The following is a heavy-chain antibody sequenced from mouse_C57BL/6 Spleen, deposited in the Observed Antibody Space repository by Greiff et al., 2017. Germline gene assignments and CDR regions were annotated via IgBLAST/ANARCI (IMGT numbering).Heavy chain of an antibody. D-gene: IGHD2-3*01. CDR2: IYPGNSDT. Sequence: EVQLVESGTVLARPGASVKMSCKTSGYTFTSYWMHWVKQRPGQGLEWIGAIYPGNSDTSYNQKFKGKAKLTAVTSTSTAYMELSSLTNEDSAVYYFTRAKSDDGYPFAYWGQGTLVTVSA. CDR3: TRAKSDDGYPFAY. CDR1: GYTFTSYW. V-gene: IGHV1-5*01. J-gene: IGHJ3*01.